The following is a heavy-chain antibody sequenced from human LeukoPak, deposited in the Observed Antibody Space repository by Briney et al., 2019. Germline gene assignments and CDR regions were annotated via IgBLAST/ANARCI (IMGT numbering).Heavy chain of an antibody. Sequence: GGSLRLSCAASGFTFSSYAMSWVRQAPGKGLEWVSAISGSGGSTYYADSVKGRFTISRDDSQNTVYLQMDSLRAEDTAVYYCTTRLQHHFDYWGQGTQVTVSS. CDR1: GFTFSSYA. V-gene: IGHV3-23*01. CDR2: ISGSGGST. D-gene: IGHD2-15*01. J-gene: IGHJ4*02. CDR3: TTRLQHHFDY.